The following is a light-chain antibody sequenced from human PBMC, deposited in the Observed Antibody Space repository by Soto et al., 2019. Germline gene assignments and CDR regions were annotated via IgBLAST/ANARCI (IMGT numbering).Light chain of an antibody. CDR2: DVY. J-gene: IGKJ4*01. CDR3: QQYFDWPLT. CDR1: QSIIDN. V-gene: IGKV3-15*01. Sequence: EIVMTQSPATLSVSPGEGVTLSCRASQSIIDNLAWYQQKPGQTPRLLIYDVYSRASGIPARFSGRSSGTDYTLTISSLQSEDSAVYYCQQYFDWPLTFGGGTNVEI.